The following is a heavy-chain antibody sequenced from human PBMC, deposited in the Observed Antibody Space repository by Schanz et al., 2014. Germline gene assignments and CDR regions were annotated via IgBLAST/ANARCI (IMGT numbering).Heavy chain of an antibody. CDR3: ASDYNYFETEAP. CDR2: ISSSGSSI. V-gene: IGHV3-48*04. Sequence: EVQLVESGGSLVQPGGSLRLSCAASGFTFRSYSMNWVRQAPGKGLEWISYISSSGSSIYYADSVKGRFTISRDNANNSLFLRMNSLRAEDTAVYYCASDYNYFETEAPWGQGTLVTVSS. J-gene: IGHJ5*02. D-gene: IGHD3-16*01. CDR1: GFTFRSYS.